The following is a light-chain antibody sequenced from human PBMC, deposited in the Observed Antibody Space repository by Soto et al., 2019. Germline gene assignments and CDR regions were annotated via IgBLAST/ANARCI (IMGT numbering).Light chain of an antibody. CDR3: QQYGSSPSWT. CDR2: GAS. V-gene: IGKV3-20*01. CDR1: QSVSSSD. J-gene: IGKJ1*01. Sequence: EIVLTQSPDTLSLSPGERVTLSCRASQSVSSSDLAWYQQKPGQAPRLLIYGASSRATGIPDRFSGSGSGTDFTLTISRVEPEDFAVYYCQQYGSSPSWTFGQGTKVEFK.